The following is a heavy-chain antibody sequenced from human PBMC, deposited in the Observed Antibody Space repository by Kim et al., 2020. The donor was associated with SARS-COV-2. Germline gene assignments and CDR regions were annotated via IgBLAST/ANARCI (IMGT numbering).Heavy chain of an antibody. CDR1: GFTFSSYA. V-gene: IGHV3-23*01. CDR2: INGGCGGT. J-gene: IGHJ4*02. Sequence: GGSLRLSCAASGFTFSSYAMSWVRQAPGKGLEWVSAINGGCGGTYYADSVKGRFTISRDNSKNTLYLQMNSLRAEDTAVYYCAKRNSDSGTYYSFDYWGQGTLVTVSS. CDR3: AKRNSDSGTYYSFDY. D-gene: IGHD3-10*01.